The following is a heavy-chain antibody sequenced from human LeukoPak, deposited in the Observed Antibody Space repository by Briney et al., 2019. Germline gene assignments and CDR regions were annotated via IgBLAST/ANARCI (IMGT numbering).Heavy chain of an antibody. Sequence: SETLSLTCAVYGGSFSAYYWSWIRQLPGKVLEWIGEINHSGSTNYNPSLKSRVTISVDTSKNQFSLKLSSVTAADTAVYYCARVDWSAVYYYYGMDVWGQGTTVTVSS. J-gene: IGHJ6*02. CDR2: INHSGST. D-gene: IGHD3/OR15-3a*01. CDR1: GGSFSAYY. CDR3: ARVDWSAVYYYYGMDV. V-gene: IGHV4-34*01.